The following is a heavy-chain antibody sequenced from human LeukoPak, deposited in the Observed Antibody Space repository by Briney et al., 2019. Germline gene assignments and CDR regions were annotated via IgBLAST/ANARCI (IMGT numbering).Heavy chain of an antibody. Sequence: ASVKVSCKASGYTFTANYMHWGRQAPGQGLEWMGWINPNSGGTNYAQQFQARVTMTRDTSISTAYMELSRLRSDDTAVYYCARGGHYYGSGSCYYYYGMDVWGQGTTVTVSS. V-gene: IGHV1-2*02. D-gene: IGHD3-10*01. CDR2: INPNSGGT. CDR1: GYTFTANY. CDR3: ARGGHYYGSGSCYYYYGMDV. J-gene: IGHJ6*02.